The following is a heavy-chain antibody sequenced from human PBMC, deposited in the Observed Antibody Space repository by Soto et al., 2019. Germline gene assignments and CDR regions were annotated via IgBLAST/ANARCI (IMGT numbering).Heavy chain of an antibody. CDR1: GFRFDRYG. CDR3: AGDNGDSAYYIDR. D-gene: IGHD1-26*01. Sequence: QVQLVESGGGVVQSGRSLRLSCATSGFRFDRYGIHWVRQAPGKGLEWGGIIWYDGSNKYNADSVKGRFTIARDNSKNTRYLQKNSLRVEDTAVYYCAGDNGDSAYYIDRWGQGTLVTVSS. CDR2: IWYDGSNK. J-gene: IGHJ4*02. V-gene: IGHV3-33*01.